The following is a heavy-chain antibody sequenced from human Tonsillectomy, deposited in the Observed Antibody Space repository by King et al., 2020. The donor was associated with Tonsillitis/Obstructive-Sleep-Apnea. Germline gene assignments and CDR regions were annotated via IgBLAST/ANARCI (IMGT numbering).Heavy chain of an antibody. CDR1: GFSLSTSGVG. Sequence: TLKESGPTLVKPTQTLTLTCTFSGFSLSTSGVGVGWIRQPPGKALEWLALIYWDDDKRYSPSLKSRLTITKDTSKNQVVLTMTNMDPVDTATYYCGLLRGAPKFDYCGQGTLVTVSS. J-gene: IGHJ4*02. CDR3: GLLRGAPKFDY. V-gene: IGHV2-5*02. CDR2: IYWDDDK. D-gene: IGHD3-10*01.